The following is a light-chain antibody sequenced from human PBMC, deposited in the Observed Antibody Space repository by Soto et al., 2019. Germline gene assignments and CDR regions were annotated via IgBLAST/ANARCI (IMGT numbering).Light chain of an antibody. CDR1: SSDVGGYKY. V-gene: IGLV2-14*01. J-gene: IGLJ7*01. CDR3: SSYTTSGSV. Sequence: QSALTQPASVSGSPGQSITISCTGTSSDVGGYKYVSWYQQHPGKVPNLMIYEVSNRPSEVSNRFSGSKSGNTASLTISGLQPEDEADYYCSSYTTSGSVFGGGTQLTVL. CDR2: EVS.